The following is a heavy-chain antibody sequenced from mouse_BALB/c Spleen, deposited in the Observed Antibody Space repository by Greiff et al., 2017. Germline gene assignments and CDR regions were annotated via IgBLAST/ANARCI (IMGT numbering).Heavy chain of an antibody. CDR1: GYSITSDYA. V-gene: IGHV3-6*02. CDR2: ISYDGSN. D-gene: IGHD2-1*01. CDR3: ARGDGNYGFSWFAY. Sequence: DVKLQESGPGLVKPSQSLSLTCTVTGYSITSDYAWNWIRQFPGNKLEWMGYISYDGSNNYNPSLKNRISITRDTSKNQFFLKLNSVTTEDTATYYCARGDGNYGFSWFAYWGQGTLVTVSA. J-gene: IGHJ3*01.